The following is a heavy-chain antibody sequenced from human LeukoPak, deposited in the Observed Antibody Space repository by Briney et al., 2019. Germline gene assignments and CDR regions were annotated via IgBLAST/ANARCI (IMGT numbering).Heavy chain of an antibody. CDR1: GFTFSNYG. CDR3: ARDSPPDY. J-gene: IGHJ4*02. Sequence: GGSLRLSCAASGFTFSNYGVHWVRQAPGKGLEWVSFIRFDGSNKYYADSVKGRFTISRDSSKNTLYLQMNSLRAEDTAVYYCARDSPPDYWGQGTLVTVSS. CDR2: IRFDGSNK. V-gene: IGHV3-30*02.